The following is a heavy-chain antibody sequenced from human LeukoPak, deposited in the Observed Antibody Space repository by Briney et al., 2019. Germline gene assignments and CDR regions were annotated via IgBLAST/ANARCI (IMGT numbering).Heavy chain of an antibody. J-gene: IGHJ5*02. D-gene: IGHD6-19*01. V-gene: IGHV4-59*01. CDR1: GGSISSYY. CDR2: IYYSGST. Sequence: NPSETLSLTCTVSGGSISSYYWSWIRQPPGKGLEWIGYIYYSGSTNYNPSLKSRVTISVDTSKNQFSLKLSSVTAADTAVYYCARVAVAIRYNWFDPWGQGTLVTVSS. CDR3: ARVAVAIRYNWFDP.